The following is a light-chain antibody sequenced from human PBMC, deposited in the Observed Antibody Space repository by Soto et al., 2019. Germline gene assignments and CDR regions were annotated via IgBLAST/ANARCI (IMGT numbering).Light chain of an antibody. CDR1: SSDIGASNF. Sequence: QSLLTQPPSVSGSPGQSITVSCTETSSDIGASNFVSWYQHLPGRAPKVIIFEATNRPSGVSDRFSGSKAGITASLTISGLQADDEGEYFCSSYKSDDTFVFGTGTKVTAL. CDR3: SSYKSDDTFV. V-gene: IGLV2-14*01. CDR2: EAT. J-gene: IGLJ1*01.